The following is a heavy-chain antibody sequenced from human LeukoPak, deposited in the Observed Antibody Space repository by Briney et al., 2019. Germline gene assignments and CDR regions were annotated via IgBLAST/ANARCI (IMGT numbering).Heavy chain of an antibody. V-gene: IGHV4-39*01. D-gene: IGHD2-2*01. CDR3: ACQSRYQLQP. CDR2: IYYSGST. Sequence: PSETLSLTCTVSGGSVSSSSYYWGWIRQPPGKGLEWIGSIYYSGSTYYNPSLKSRVTISVDTSKNQFSLKLSSVTAADTAVYYCACQSRYQLQPWGQGTLVTVSS. CDR1: GGSVSSSSYY. J-gene: IGHJ5*02.